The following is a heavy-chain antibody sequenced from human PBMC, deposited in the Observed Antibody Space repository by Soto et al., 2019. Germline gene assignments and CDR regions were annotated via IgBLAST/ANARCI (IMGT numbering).Heavy chain of an antibody. V-gene: IGHV4-30-2*01. D-gene: IGHD5-18*01. J-gene: IGHJ2*01. CDR1: GGSITSGGYS. CDR3: AREVGGYSHWYFDL. Sequence: QLQLQESGSGLVKPSQTLSLTCAVSGGSITSGGYSWSWIRQPPGKGLEWIGYIYSSGTTYYNPSLKSRVIISVDKSKNQFSLKLSSVTAADTAVYYCAREVGGYSHWYFDLWGRGTLVTVSS. CDR2: IYSSGTT.